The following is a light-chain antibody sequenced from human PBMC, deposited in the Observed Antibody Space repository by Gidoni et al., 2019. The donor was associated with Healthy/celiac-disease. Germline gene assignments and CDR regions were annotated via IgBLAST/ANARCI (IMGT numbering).Light chain of an antibody. Sequence: QSVLTQPPSVSGAPGQRVTISCTGSSSNIGAGYDVHWYQQLPGTAPNILIYGNSNRPSGVPDRFSGSKSGTSASLAITGLQAEDEADYYCQSYDSSLSGSTVFGGGTKLTVL. CDR3: QSYDSSLSGSTV. CDR1: SSNIGAGYD. V-gene: IGLV1-40*01. J-gene: IGLJ2*01. CDR2: GNS.